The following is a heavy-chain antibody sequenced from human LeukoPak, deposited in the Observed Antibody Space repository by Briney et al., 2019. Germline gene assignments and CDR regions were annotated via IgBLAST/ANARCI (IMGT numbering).Heavy chain of an antibody. CDR2: INHSGST. CDR1: GGSFSGYY. Sequence: SETLSLTCAVYGGSFSGYYWSWIRQPPGKGLEWIGEINHSGSTNYNPSLKSRVTISVDTSKNQFSLKLSSVTAADTAVYYCARERFLEWSLLGDVWGKGPTVSVSS. CDR3: ARERFLEWSLLGDV. J-gene: IGHJ6*04. D-gene: IGHD3-3*01. V-gene: IGHV4-34*01.